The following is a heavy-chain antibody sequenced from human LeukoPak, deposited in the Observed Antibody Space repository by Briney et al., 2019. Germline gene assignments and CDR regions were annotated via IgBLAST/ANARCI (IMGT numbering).Heavy chain of an antibody. CDR3: ARGLGYSSGWLIDP. J-gene: IGHJ5*02. Sequence: SETLSLTCAVYGGSFSGYYWSWIRQPPGKGLEWIGEINHSGSTNYNPSLKSRVTISVDTSKNQFSLKLSSVTAADTAVYYCARGLGYSSGWLIDPWGQGTLVTVSS. CDR2: INHSGST. V-gene: IGHV4-34*01. D-gene: IGHD6-19*01. CDR1: GGSFSGYY.